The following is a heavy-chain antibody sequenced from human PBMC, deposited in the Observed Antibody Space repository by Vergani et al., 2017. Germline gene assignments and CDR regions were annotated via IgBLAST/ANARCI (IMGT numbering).Heavy chain of an antibody. CDR2: ISPKTGDT. J-gene: IGHJ5*01. Sequence: QVQLMQSGPVLKKPGGSMKVSCQASESTFSDYNIHWVRQAPGQGLQWMGWISPKTGDTDYLQRFQDRVTMTRDASTETVYLKMTRLTSDDTAIYYCAHSWNFGRRDWFDSWGPGTLVTVSS. CDR3: AHSWNFGRRDWFDS. D-gene: IGHD1-26*01. CDR1: ESTFSDYN. V-gene: IGHV1-2*02.